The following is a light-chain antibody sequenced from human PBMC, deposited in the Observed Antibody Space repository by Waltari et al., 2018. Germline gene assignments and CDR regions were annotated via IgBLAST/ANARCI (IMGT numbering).Light chain of an antibody. J-gene: IGLJ3*02. CDR3: LLYYGGARV. CDR1: PGAVTSVHY. Sequence: QIVVTQEPSLTVSPGGPVPLPFPFRPGAVTSVHYPTWFQQKPGQAPRALIYSTTNKPSWTPARFSGSLLEGKAALTLSGVQPDDEAEYYCLLYYGGARVFGGGTKLTVL. V-gene: IGLV7-43*01. CDR2: STT.